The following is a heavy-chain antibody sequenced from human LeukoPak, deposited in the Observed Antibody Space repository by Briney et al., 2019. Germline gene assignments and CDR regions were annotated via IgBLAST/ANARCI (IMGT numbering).Heavy chain of an antibody. Sequence: NPSETLSLMCSVSGGSMSSYYWSWIRQPPGKGLEWIGYIYYSGSTNYNPSLKSRVTISVDTSKNQFSLKLSSVTAADTAVYYCARGRWNIDYWGQGTLVTVSS. D-gene: IGHD5-24*01. V-gene: IGHV4-59*01. CDR2: IYYSGST. CDR1: GGSMSSYY. J-gene: IGHJ4*02. CDR3: ARGRWNIDY.